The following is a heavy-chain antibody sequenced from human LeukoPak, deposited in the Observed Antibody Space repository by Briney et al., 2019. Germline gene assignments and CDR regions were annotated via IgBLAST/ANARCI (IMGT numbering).Heavy chain of an antibody. D-gene: IGHD4-23*01. Sequence: GESLKISCKGSGYSFTHYWIGWVRQMPGKGLEWMGIIYPGDSDTRYSPSFQGQVTISADKSISTAYLQWSSLKASDTAIYYCARLRHPYTVADPFDIWGQGTMVTVSS. CDR1: GYSFTHYW. J-gene: IGHJ3*02. CDR3: ARLRHPYTVADPFDI. V-gene: IGHV5-51*01. CDR2: IYPGDSDT.